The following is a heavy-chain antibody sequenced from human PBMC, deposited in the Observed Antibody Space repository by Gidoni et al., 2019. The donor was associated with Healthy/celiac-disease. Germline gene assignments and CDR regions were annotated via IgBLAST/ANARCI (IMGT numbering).Heavy chain of an antibody. CDR3: AKDNDSSGTNFDY. D-gene: IGHD3-22*01. V-gene: IGHV3-30*18. CDR2: ISYDGSNK. CDR1: GFTFSSYG. Sequence: QVQLVESGGGVVQHGRSLRLSCAASGFTFSSYGMHWVRQAPGKGLEWVSVISYDGSNKYYADSVKGRFTISRDNSKNTLYLQMNSLRAEDTAVYYCAKDNDSSGTNFDYWGQGTLVTVSS. J-gene: IGHJ4*02.